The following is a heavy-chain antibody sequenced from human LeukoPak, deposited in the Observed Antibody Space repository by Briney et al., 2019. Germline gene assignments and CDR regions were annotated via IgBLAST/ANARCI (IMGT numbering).Heavy chain of an antibody. Sequence: GGSLRLSCAASGFTFSSYAMSWVREAPGEGLEWGSGIIWNRGSIGYADSVKGRVTISRDNAKNSLYLQMNSLRAEDTALYYCAKALTAVVVPAATDYWGQGTLVTVSS. D-gene: IGHD2-2*01. CDR1: GFTFSSYA. CDR2: IIWNRGSI. CDR3: AKALTAVVVPAATDY. V-gene: IGHV3-9*01. J-gene: IGHJ4*02.